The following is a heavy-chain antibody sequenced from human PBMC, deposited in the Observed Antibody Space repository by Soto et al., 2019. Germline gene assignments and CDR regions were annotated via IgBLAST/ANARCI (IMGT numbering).Heavy chain of an antibody. CDR2: INHSGST. J-gene: IGHJ5*02. D-gene: IGHD2-15*01. V-gene: IGHV4-34*01. Sequence: SETLSLTCAVYGGSFSGYYWSWIRQPPGKGLEWIGEINHSGSTNYNPSLKSRVTISVDTSKNQFSLKLSSVTAADTAVYYCARASARVVAATWWFDPWGQGTLVTVSS. CDR1: GGSFSGYY. CDR3: ARASARVVAATWWFDP.